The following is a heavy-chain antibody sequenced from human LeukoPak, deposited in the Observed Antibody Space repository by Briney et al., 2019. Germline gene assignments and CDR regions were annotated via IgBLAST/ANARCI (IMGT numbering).Heavy chain of an antibody. V-gene: IGHV3-21*03. CDR2: ISSGSSNI. D-gene: IGHD4-17*01. CDR1: GFTFSRYS. Sequence: PGGSLRLSCGASGFTFSRYSMNWVRQAPGKGLEWVSSISSGSSNIYYADSVKGRFTMSRDNAKNSLYLQMNSLKTEDTAVYYCTVRPTTVTLNEYWGQGTLVTVSS. CDR3: TVRPTTVTLNEY. J-gene: IGHJ4*02.